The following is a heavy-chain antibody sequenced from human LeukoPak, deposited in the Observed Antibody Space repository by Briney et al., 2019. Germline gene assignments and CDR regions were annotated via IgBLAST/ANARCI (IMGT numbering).Heavy chain of an antibody. D-gene: IGHD6-19*01. CDR3: ARDRDSSGWFDY. CDR1: GGSLSGFY. Sequence: ASETLSLSCTVSGGSLSGFYWGWVRQPPGKGLEWVGFIYYSGSAKYNPSLKSRVTMSLDKSKNQFSLKLSSVTAADTAFYYCARDRDSSGWFDYWGQGTLVTVSS. V-gene: IGHV4-59*01. CDR2: IYYSGSA. J-gene: IGHJ4*02.